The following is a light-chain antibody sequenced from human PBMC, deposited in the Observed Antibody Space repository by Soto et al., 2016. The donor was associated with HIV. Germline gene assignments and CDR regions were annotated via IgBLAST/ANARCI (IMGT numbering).Light chain of an antibody. V-gene: IGLV3-1*01. CDR1: KLGDKY. CDR2: QDN. Sequence: YELTQPPSVSVSPGQTASITCSGDKLGDKYASWYQQKPGQSPVLVIYQDNKRPSGIPERFSGSNSGNTATLTISGTQAMDEADYYCQAWDSSTAIFGGGTKLTVL. J-gene: IGLJ2*01. CDR3: QAWDSSTAI.